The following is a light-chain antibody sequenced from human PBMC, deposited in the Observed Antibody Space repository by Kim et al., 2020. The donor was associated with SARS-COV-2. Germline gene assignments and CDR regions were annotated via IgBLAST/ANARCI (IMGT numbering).Light chain of an antibody. CDR3: SSYTSSSTRV. CDR2: DVS. Sequence: GQSITISCTGNSSDVGGYNYVSWYQQHPGKAPKFMIYDVSNRPSGVSNRFSGSKSGNTASLTISGLQVEDEADYYCSSYTSSSTRVFGTGTKVTVL. V-gene: IGLV2-14*03. CDR1: SSDVGGYNY. J-gene: IGLJ1*01.